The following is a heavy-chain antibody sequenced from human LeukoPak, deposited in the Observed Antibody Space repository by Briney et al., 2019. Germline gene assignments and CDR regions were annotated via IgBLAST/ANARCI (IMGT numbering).Heavy chain of an antibody. J-gene: IGHJ5*02. CDR3: ARLGINWFDP. V-gene: IGHV4-4*09. Sequence: SETLSLTCTVSGGSISSYYWSWIRQPPGKGLEWIGYIYTSGSTNYNPSLKSRVTISVDTSKNQFSLKLSSVTAADTAVYYCARLGINWFDPWGQGTLVTVSS. D-gene: IGHD1-26*01. CDR2: IYTSGST. CDR1: GGSISSYY.